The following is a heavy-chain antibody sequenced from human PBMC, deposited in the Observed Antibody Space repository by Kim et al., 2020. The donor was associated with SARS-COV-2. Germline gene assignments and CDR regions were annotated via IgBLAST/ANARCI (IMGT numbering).Heavy chain of an antibody. J-gene: IGHJ3*02. Sequence: SETLSLTCTVSGGSISSYYWSWIRQPPGKELEWIGYIYYSGSTNYNPSLKSRVTISVDTSKNQFSLKLSSVTAADTAVYYCARERGSTWIRDAFDIWGQGTMVTVSS. V-gene: IGHV4-59*13. D-gene: IGHD5-18*01. CDR2: IYYSGST. CDR1: GGSISSYY. CDR3: ARERGSTWIRDAFDI.